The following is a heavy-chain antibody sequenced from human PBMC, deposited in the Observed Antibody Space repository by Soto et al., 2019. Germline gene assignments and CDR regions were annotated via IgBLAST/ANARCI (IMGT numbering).Heavy chain of an antibody. J-gene: IGHJ1*01. CDR2: ISAYNGNT. CDR1: GYTFTSYG. D-gene: IGHD6-13*01. V-gene: IGHV1-18*01. CDR3: ARVVNYSSREKYFQH. Sequence: ASVKVSCKASGYTFTSYGISWVRQAPGQGLEWMGWISAYNGNTNYAQKLQGRVTMTTDTSTSTAYMELRSLRSDDTAVYYCARVVNYSSREKYFQHWGQGTLVTVSP.